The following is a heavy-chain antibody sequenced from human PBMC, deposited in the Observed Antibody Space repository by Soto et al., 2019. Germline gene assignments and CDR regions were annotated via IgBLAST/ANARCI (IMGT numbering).Heavy chain of an antibody. V-gene: IGHV3-7*04. Sequence: EVQLVESGGGLVQPGGSLRLSCAASGFTFSSYWMSLVRQAPGKGLEWVANIKQDGSEKYYVDSVKGRFTISRDNAKNLLYQKRNCRRMKNSTTYFYARGTTDYYIMVGSGGGGGHWGQGTLVTVSS. J-gene: IGHJ4*02. CDR1: GFTFSSYW. CDR2: IKQDGSEK. CDR3: ARGTTDYYIMVGSGGGGGH. D-gene: IGHD3-9*01.